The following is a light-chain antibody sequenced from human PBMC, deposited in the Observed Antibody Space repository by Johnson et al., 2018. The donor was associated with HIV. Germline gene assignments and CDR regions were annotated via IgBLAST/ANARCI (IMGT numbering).Light chain of an antibody. J-gene: IGLJ1*01. CDR1: SSNIGNNY. CDR2: DNN. V-gene: IGLV1-51*01. Sequence: LTQPPSVSAAPGQKVTISCSGSSSNIGNNYVSWYQQLPGTAPKLLIYDNNKRPSGIPDRFSGSKSGTSATLGITGLQTGDEADYYCGTWDTSLSAGGVFGSGTKVTVL. CDR3: GTWDTSLSAGGV.